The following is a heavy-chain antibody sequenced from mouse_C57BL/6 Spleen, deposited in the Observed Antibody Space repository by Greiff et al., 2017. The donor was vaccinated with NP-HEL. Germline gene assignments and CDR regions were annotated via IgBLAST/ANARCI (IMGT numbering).Heavy chain of an antibody. CDR1: GYTFTDYY. Sequence: EVQLQQSGPVLVKPGASVKMSCKASGYTFTDYYMNWVKQSHGKSLEWIGVINPYNGGTSYNQKFKGKATLTVDKSSSTAYMELNSLTSEDSAVYYCARKRANWENFDYWGQGTTLTVSS. J-gene: IGHJ2*01. D-gene: IGHD4-1*01. V-gene: IGHV1-19*01. CDR3: ARKRANWENFDY. CDR2: INPYNGGT.